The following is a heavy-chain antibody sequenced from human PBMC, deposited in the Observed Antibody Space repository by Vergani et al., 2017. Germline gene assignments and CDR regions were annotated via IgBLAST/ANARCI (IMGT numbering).Heavy chain of an antibody. V-gene: IGHV3-30*03. CDR3: AREWRIVVVPAAIPWFDP. CDR2: ISYDGSNK. CDR1: GFTFSSYG. Sequence: QVQLVESGGGVVQPGRSLRLSCAASGFTFSSYGMHWVRQAPGKGLEWVAVISYDGSNKYYADSVKGRFTISRDNSKNTLYLQMNSLRAEDTAVYYCAREWRIVVVPAAIPWFDPWGQGTLVTVSS. J-gene: IGHJ5*02. D-gene: IGHD2-2*01.